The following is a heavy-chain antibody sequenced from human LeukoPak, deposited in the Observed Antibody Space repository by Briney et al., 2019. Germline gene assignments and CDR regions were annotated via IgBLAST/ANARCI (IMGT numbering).Heavy chain of an antibody. V-gene: IGHV3-23*01. CDR2: ISGSGATI. CDR3: AKSPGTTGWFDP. D-gene: IGHD1-1*01. CDR1: GFTFSTYG. J-gene: IGHJ5*02. Sequence: GGSQRLSCAASGFTFSTYGMSWVRQAPGKGLEWVSGISGSGATIYYADSVKGRFTISRDNSKNTLYLQMNSLRAEDTAVYYCAKSPGTTGWFDPWGQGTLVTVSS.